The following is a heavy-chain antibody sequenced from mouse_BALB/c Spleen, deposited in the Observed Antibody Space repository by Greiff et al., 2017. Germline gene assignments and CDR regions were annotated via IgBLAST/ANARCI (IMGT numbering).Heavy chain of an antibody. V-gene: IGHV1S126*01. CDR1: GYSFTSYW. D-gene: IGHD1-1*02. Sequence: QVQLQQSGPQLVRPGASVKISCKASGYSFTSYWMHWVKQRPGQGLEWIGMIDPSDSETRLNQKFKDKATLTVDKSSSTAYMQLSSPTSEDSAVYYCARGGRNYGPWFAYWGQGTLVTVSA. J-gene: IGHJ3*01. CDR3: ARGGRNYGPWFAY. CDR2: IDPSDSET.